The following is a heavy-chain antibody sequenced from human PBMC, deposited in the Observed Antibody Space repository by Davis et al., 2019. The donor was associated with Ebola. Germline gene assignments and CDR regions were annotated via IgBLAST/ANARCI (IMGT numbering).Heavy chain of an antibody. V-gene: IGHV1-8*01. D-gene: IGHD3-3*02. CDR3: ARGPAFGIPYPHFWGY. CDR2: MNPNSGNT. CDR1: GYTFSSYD. Sequence: AASVKVSCKASGYTFSSYDINWVRQATGQGLEWMGWMNPNSGNTGYAQKFQGRVTMTRSTSISTAYMELSSLTSEDTAIYYCARGPAFGIPYPHFWGYWGQGTLVAVSS. J-gene: IGHJ4*02.